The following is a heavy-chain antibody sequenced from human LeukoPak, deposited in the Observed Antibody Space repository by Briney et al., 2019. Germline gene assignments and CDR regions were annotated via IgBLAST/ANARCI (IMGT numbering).Heavy chain of an antibody. D-gene: IGHD3-10*01. CDR1: GGSFSGYY. J-gene: IGHJ5*02. Sequence: SETLSLTCAVYGGSFSGYYWSWIRQPPGKGLEWIGEINHSGSTNYNPSLKSRVTMSVDTSKNQFSLKLSSVTAADTAVYYCAREQYYYGSGSTSAWFDPWGQGTLVTVSS. CDR2: INHSGST. CDR3: AREQYYYGSGSTSAWFDP. V-gene: IGHV4-34*01.